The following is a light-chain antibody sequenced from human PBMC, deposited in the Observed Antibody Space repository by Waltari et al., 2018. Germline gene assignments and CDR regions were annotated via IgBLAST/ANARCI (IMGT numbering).Light chain of an antibody. J-gene: IGKJ5*01. V-gene: IGKV1-9*01. CDR3: QQLNSYPSIT. Sequence: CRASQGISSYLAWYQQKPGKAPKLLIYAASTLQSGVPSRFSGSGSGTDFTLTISSLQPEDFATYYGQQLNSYPSITCGQGTRLEIK. CDR2: AAS. CDR1: QGISSY.